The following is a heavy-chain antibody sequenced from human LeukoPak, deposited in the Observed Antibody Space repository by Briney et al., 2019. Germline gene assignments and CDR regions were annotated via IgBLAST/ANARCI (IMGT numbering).Heavy chain of an antibody. J-gene: IGHJ1*01. V-gene: IGHV4-30-2*01. D-gene: IGHD3-10*01. CDR1: GGSISSGGYS. CDR2: IYHSGST. Sequence: SETPSLTCAVSGGSISSGGYSWSWIRQPPGKGLEWIGYIYHSGSTYYNPSLKSRVTISVDRSKNQFSLKLSSVTAADTAVYYCASMVRGVIREYFQHWGQGTLVTVSS. CDR3: ASMVRGVIREYFQH.